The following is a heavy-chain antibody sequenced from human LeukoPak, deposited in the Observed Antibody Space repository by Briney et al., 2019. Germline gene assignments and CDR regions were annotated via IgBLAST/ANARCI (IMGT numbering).Heavy chain of an antibody. Sequence: SETQSLTCTVSGGSITNNNYNWDWIRQPPGKGLEWIGDLYYSGSTHYNPSLKSRVTISVDTSKNQFSLKLNSVTAADTAVYYCARHTRPGYSGYENASGTWGKGTMVTVSS. CDR1: GGSITNNNYN. CDR3: ARHTRPGYSGYENASGT. D-gene: IGHD5-12*01. V-gene: IGHV4-39*01. CDR2: LYYSGST. J-gene: IGHJ3*02.